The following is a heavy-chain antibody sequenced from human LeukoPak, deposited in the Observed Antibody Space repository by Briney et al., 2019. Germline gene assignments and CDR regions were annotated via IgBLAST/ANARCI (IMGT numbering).Heavy chain of an antibody. D-gene: IGHD6-19*01. CDR1: GFTFGDYY. V-gene: IGHV3-11*05. CDR2: ISSSSSDT. CDR3: AKEKYSSGFFDY. Sequence: GGSLRLSCAASGFTFGDYYLTWIRQAPGKGLEWVSYISSSSSDTNYADSVRGRFTISRDNANKSLYLQMNSLRGEDTAVYYCAKEKYSSGFFDYWGQGTLVTVSS. J-gene: IGHJ4*02.